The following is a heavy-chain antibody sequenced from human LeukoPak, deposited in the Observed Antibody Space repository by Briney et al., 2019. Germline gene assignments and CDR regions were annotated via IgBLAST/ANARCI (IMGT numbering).Heavy chain of an antibody. Sequence: ASVKVSCKASGGTFSSYTIIWVRQAPGQGLEWMGRIIPILGLANYTQKFQGRVTITADKSTSTAYMELSSLGSEDTAVYYCARDWAASIAARHWGQGTLVTVSS. CDR2: IIPILGLA. D-gene: IGHD6-6*01. CDR3: ARDWAASIAARH. J-gene: IGHJ4*02. V-gene: IGHV1-69*04. CDR1: GGTFSSYT.